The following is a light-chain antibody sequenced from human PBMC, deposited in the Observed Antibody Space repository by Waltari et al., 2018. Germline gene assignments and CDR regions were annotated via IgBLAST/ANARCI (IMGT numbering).Light chain of an antibody. J-gene: IGKJ4*01. Sequence: AIRMTQSPSSLSASTGDRVTITCRASQGISSYLAWYQQQPGKAPKLLIYAASTLQSGVPSRFSGSGSGTDFTLTISCLQSEDFATYYCQQYNSYPLTFGGGTKVEIK. CDR2: AAS. V-gene: IGKV1-8*01. CDR3: QQYNSYPLT. CDR1: QGISSY.